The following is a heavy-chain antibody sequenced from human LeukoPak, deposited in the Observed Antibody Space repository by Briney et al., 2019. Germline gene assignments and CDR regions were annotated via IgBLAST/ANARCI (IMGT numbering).Heavy chain of an antibody. Sequence: SETLSLTCTVSGVSISSYYWSWIRQPPGKGLEWIGYIYYSGSTNYNPSLKSRVTISVDTSKNQFSLKLSSVTAADTAVYYCARQAYSSSWVTGPAFDIWGQGTMVTVSS. CDR3: ARQAYSSSWVTGPAFDI. D-gene: IGHD6-13*01. CDR2: IYYSGST. CDR1: GVSISSYY. V-gene: IGHV4-59*01. J-gene: IGHJ3*02.